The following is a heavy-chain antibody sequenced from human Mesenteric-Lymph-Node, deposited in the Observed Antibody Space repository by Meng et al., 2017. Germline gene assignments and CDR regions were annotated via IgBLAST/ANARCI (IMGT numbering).Heavy chain of an antibody. V-gene: IGHV4-61*02. CDR3: ARYKIEFGYADYFDY. CDR1: GDSISSGSYY. CDR2: IYTSGST. Sequence: SETLSLTCTVSGDSISSGSYYWSWIRQPAGKGLEWIGRIYTSGSTNYNPSLKSRVTISVDMSKNQFSLKLRSVTAADTAVYYCARYKIEFGYADYFDYWGQGTLVTVSS. J-gene: IGHJ4*02. D-gene: IGHD5-12*01.